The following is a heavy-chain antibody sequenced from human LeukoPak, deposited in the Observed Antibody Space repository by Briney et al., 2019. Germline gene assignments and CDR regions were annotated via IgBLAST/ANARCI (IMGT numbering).Heavy chain of an antibody. V-gene: IGHV4-34*01. Sequence: SETLSLTCAVYGGSFSGYYWSWIRQPPGKGLEWIGEINHSGSTNYNPSLKSRVTISVDTSKNQFSLKLSSVTAADTAVYYCARLTGVTMVRGVTTHYYGMDVWGKGTTVTVSS. CDR3: ARLTGVTMVRGVTTHYYGMDV. CDR2: INHSGST. J-gene: IGHJ6*04. D-gene: IGHD3-10*01. CDR1: GGSFSGYY.